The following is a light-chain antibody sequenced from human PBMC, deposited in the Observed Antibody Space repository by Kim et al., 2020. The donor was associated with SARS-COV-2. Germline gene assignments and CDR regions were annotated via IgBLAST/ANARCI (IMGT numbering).Light chain of an antibody. CDR1: SSNIGAGYD. CDR3: QSYDISLSGYV. Sequence: QRVIISCTGGSSNIGAGYDVHWYQQLPGRAPTVLIYGNSNRPSGVPDRFSGSKSGPSASLAITGLQAEDEADYYCQSYDISLSGYVFGTGTKVTVL. J-gene: IGLJ1*01. CDR2: GNS. V-gene: IGLV1-40*01.